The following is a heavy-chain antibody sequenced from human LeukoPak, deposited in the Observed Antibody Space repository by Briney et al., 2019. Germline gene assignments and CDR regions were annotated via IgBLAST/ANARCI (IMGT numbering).Heavy chain of an antibody. V-gene: IGHV4-59*08. Sequence: SETLSLTCTVSGGSLSSYYWSWIRQPPGKGLEWIGYIYYSGSTNYNPSLKSRVTISVDTSKNQFSLKLSSVTAADTAVYYCARRDSNYYYGMDVWGQGTTVTVSS. CDR1: GGSLSSYY. D-gene: IGHD2-21*01. CDR3: ARRDSNYYYGMDV. J-gene: IGHJ6*02. CDR2: IYYSGST.